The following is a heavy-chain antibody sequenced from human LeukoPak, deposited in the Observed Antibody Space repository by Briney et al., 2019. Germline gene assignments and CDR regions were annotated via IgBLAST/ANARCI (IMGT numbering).Heavy chain of an antibody. CDR3: ARLDYGDCGTFDY. D-gene: IGHD4-17*01. CDR1: GGSISSYY. Sequence: PSETLSLTCTVSGGSISSYYWGWIRQPPGKGLEWIATIYYSGDTYYNPSLKSRVTISGDTSKNQFSLKLSSVTATDTALYYCARLDYGDCGTFDYWGQGLSVTVSS. V-gene: IGHV4-39*01. J-gene: IGHJ4*02. CDR2: IYYSGDT.